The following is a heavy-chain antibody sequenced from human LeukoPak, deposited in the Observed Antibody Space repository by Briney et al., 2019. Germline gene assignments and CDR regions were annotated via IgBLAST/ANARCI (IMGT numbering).Heavy chain of an antibody. V-gene: IGHV4-59*01. CDR3: AREGRYWYFDL. Sequence: PSETLSLTCNVSGGSISSYYWSWIRQPPGKGLEWIGYIYYSGSTNYNPSLKSRVTISVDTSKNQFSLKLSSVTAADTAVYYCAREGRYWYFDLWGRGTLVTVSS. CDR1: GGSISSYY. CDR2: IYYSGST. J-gene: IGHJ2*01.